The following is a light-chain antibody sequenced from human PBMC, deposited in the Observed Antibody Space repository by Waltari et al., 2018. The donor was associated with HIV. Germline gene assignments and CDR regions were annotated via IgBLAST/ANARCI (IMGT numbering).Light chain of an antibody. J-gene: IGKJ1*01. Sequence: ETVMTQSPGTLSASPGATVTLSCPASQRIYDKLAWSQQKTGQSPRLRIYAASTGATSFPGMFSGSGSGTQFTLTISNLQSEDSAVYYCQQYKNWPPLTFGQGTKVEIK. CDR1: QRIYDK. CDR3: QQYKNWPPLT. V-gene: IGKV3-15*01. CDR2: AAS.